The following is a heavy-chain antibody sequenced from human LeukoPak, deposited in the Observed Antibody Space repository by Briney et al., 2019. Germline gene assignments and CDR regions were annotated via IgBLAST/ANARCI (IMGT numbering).Heavy chain of an antibody. CDR1: GFTLNGYW. D-gene: IGHD3-10*01. V-gene: IGHV3-74*01. J-gene: IGHJ5*02. CDR3: AGVATGSYDWFDP. CDR2: INSDGSTT. Sequence: GGSLRLSCAAPGFTLNGYWMHWVRQAPGKGLVWVSRINSDGSTTSYADSVKGRFTISRDNSKNTLYLQMNSLRAEDTAVYFCAGVATGSYDWFDPWGQGTLVTVSS.